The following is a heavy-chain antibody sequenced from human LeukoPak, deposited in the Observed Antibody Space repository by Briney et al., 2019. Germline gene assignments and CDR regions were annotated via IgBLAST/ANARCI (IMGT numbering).Heavy chain of an antibody. J-gene: IGHJ6*02. D-gene: IGHD6-19*01. CDR3: ARKGQWLVSGSYYYGMDV. Sequence: SETLSLTCTVSGGSISSYYWSWIRQPPGEGLEWIGHIYHSGSTNNNPSLKSRVTMSVDTSKNQFSLNLSSVTAADTAVYYCARKGQWLVSGSYYYGMDVWGQGTTVTVSS. CDR2: IYHSGST. CDR1: GGSISSYY. V-gene: IGHV4-59*01.